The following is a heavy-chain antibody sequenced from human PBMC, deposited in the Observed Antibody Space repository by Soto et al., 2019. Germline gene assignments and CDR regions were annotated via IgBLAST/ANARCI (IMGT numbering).Heavy chain of an antibody. CDR1: GFTFNTHS. V-gene: IGHV3-21*01. CDR2: ISSRGTFI. J-gene: IGHJ6*02. Sequence: GRSLRLSCAASGFTFNTHSMHWVRQAPGKGLEWVSYISSRGTFIYYADSMKDRFTISRDNAKNSLYLQMNSLRVEDTAVYYCARDPAGSTRPYYYAMDVWGRGTTVTVSS. D-gene: IGHD2-2*01. CDR3: ARDPAGSTRPYYYAMDV.